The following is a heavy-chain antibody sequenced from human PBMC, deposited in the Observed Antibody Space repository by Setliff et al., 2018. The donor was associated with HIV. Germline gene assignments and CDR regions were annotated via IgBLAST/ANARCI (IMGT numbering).Heavy chain of an antibody. CDR3: ASLGYCSGVRCYQPSYYYYGLDV. V-gene: IGHV4-34*01. D-gene: IGHD2-15*01. J-gene: IGHJ6*02. CDR1: GGSFSGYY. Sequence: PSETLSLTCAVYGGSFSGYYWSWIRQPPGKGLEWIGEINHSGSTNYNASLKSRVTLSVDTSKKQFSLKLRSVTAADAAVYYCASLGYCSGVRCYQPSYYYYGLDVWAKGPRSPSP. CDR2: INHSGST.